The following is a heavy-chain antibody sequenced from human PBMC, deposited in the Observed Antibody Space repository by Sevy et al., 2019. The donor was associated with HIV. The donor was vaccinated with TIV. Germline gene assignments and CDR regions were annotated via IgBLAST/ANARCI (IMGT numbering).Heavy chain of an antibody. Sequence: GGSLRLSCAASGFTFSSYGMHWVRQAPGKGLEWVAVIWYDGSNKYYGDSVKGRFTISRDNSKNTLYLQMNSLRAEDTAVYYCASKKNYYDSSGYPDAFDIWGQGTMVTVSS. D-gene: IGHD3-22*01. J-gene: IGHJ3*02. CDR1: GFTFSSYG. CDR3: ASKKNYYDSSGYPDAFDI. V-gene: IGHV3-33*01. CDR2: IWYDGSNK.